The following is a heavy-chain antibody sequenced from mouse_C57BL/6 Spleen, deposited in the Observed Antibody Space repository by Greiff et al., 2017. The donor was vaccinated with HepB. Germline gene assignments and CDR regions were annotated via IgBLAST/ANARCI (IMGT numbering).Heavy chain of an antibody. V-gene: IGHV1-4*01. CDR2: INPSSCYT. Sequence: VQLVESGAELVRPGASVKMSCKASGYTFTSYTMHWVKQRPGQGLEWIGYINPSSCYTKYKQKFKDKATLTADKSSSTAYMQLSSLTSEDSAVYYYEREVAYWGQGTLVTVSA. J-gene: IGHJ3*01. CDR1: GYTFTSYT. CDR3: EREVAY.